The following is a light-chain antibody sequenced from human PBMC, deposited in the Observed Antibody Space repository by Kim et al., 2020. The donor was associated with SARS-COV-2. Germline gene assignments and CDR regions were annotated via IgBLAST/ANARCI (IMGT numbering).Light chain of an antibody. CDR3: QQRSNWPPLT. J-gene: IGKJ4*01. CDR2: DAS. V-gene: IGKV3-11*01. Sequence: EIVLTQSPATLSLSPGERATLSCRASQSVSIYLAWYQQKPGQAPRLLIYDASNMDTGIPARFSGSGSGTDFTLTISSLEPEDFAVYYCQQRSNWPPLTFGGGTKVDIK. CDR1: QSVSIY.